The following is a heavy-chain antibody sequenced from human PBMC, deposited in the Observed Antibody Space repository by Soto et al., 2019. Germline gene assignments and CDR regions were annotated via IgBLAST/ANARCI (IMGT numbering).Heavy chain of an antibody. CDR2: IYTSGST. CDR3: ARDSLLYYYDSSGDYPQAYYYGMDV. D-gene: IGHD3-22*01. Sequence: SQTLSLTCTVSGGSISSYYWSWIRQPAGKGLEWIGRIYTSGSTNYNPSLKRRVTMSVATSKNQFSLKLSSVTAAETAVYYCARDSLLYYYDSSGDYPQAYYYGMDVVGQGTTVTVSS. V-gene: IGHV4-4*07. J-gene: IGHJ6*02. CDR1: GGSISSYY.